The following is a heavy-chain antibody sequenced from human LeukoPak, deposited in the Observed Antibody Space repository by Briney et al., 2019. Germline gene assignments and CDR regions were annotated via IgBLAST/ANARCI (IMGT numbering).Heavy chain of an antibody. V-gene: IGHV1-46*03. J-gene: IGHJ4*02. CDR3: ARIAASGVYDY. D-gene: IGHD2-15*01. CDR1: DYTFTSYG. CDR2: INPSGGST. Sequence: GASVKVSCKASDYTFTSYGISWVRQAPGQGLEWMGIINPSGGSTSYAQKFQGRVTMTRDTSTSTVYMELSSLRSEDTAVYYCARIAASGVYDYWGQGTLVTVSS.